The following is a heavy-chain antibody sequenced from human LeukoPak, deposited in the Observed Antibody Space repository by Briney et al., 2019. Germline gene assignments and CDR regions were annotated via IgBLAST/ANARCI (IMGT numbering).Heavy chain of an antibody. Sequence: SETLSLTCTVSGGSISSYYWSWIRQPPGKGLEWIGYIYYTGSTNYNPSLKSRVTISIDTSKNQFSLRLTSVTAADTAVYYCAKNPRGYSGYEGSSFDYWGQGTLVTVSS. CDR1: GGSISSYY. D-gene: IGHD5-12*01. CDR3: AKNPRGYSGYEGSSFDY. CDR2: IYYTGST. V-gene: IGHV4-59*01. J-gene: IGHJ4*02.